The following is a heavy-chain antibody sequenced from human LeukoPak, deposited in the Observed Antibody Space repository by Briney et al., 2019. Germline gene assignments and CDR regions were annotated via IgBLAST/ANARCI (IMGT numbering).Heavy chain of an antibody. CDR1: GYTFTSYY. D-gene: IGHD3-3*01. CDR3: ARVKRFLEWPYYYYGMDV. CDR2: INTSGGST. J-gene: IGHJ6*02. Sequence: ASVKVSCKASGYTFTSYYMHWVRQAPGPGLEWMGVINTSGGSTSYAQKFQGRVTMTRDTSTSTVYMELSSLRSEDTAVYYCARVKRFLEWPYYYYGMDVWGRGTTVTVSS. V-gene: IGHV1-46*01.